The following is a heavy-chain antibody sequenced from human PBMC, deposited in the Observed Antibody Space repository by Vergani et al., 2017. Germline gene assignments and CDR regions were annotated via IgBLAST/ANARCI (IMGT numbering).Heavy chain of an antibody. Sequence: VQLVESGGGLVQPGGSLRLSCAASGFTFSSYEMNWVRQPPGKGLEWIGEINHSGSTNYNPSLKSRVTISVDTSKNQFSLKLSSVTAADTAVYYCARVAGYCSSTSCYTPRYYMDVWGKGTTVTVSS. CDR1: GFTFSSYE. V-gene: IGHV4-34*01. D-gene: IGHD2-2*02. CDR3: ARVAGYCSSTSCYTPRYYMDV. CDR2: INHSGST. J-gene: IGHJ6*03.